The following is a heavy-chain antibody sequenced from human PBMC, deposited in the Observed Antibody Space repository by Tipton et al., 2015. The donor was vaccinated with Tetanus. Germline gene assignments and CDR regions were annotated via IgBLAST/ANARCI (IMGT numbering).Heavy chain of an antibody. CDR3: ARHVVEAVPRWFDP. D-gene: IGHD6-19*01. J-gene: IGHJ5*02. V-gene: IGHV4-61*05. CDR1: GGSISSSSYY. Sequence: TLSLTCTVSGGSISSSSYYWSWIRQPPGKGLEWIGEINHSGSTNYNPSLKSRVTISVDTSKNQFSLKLSSVTAADTAVYYCARHVVEAVPRWFDPWGQGTLVTVSS. CDR2: INHSGST.